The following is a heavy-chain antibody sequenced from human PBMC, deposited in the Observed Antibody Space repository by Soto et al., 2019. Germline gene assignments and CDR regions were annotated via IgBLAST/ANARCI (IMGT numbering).Heavy chain of an antibody. CDR3: ARTYYDYIWGSYRVDAFDI. CDR2: IYYSGST. J-gene: IGHJ3*02. CDR1: GGSISSYY. V-gene: IGHV4-59*08. D-gene: IGHD3-16*02. Sequence: SETLSLTCTVSGGSISSYYWSWIRQPPGKGLEWIGYIYYSGSTNYNPSLKSRVTISVDTSKNQFSLKLSSVTAADTAVYYCARTYYDYIWGSYRVDAFDIWGQGTMVTVSS.